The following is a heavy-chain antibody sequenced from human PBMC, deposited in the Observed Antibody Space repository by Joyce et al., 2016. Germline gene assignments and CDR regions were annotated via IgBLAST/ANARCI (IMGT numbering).Heavy chain of an antibody. CDR2: IYWEDDK. CDR1: GFSLSTSGVG. D-gene: IGHD6-25*01. V-gene: IGHV2-5*02. CDR3: AHAPATDRYYGMDV. J-gene: IGHJ6*02. Sequence: QVTLKESGPTLVKPTQTLTLTCTFSGFSLSTSGVGVGWIRQPPGKALEWLALIYWEDDKRYSSSLKSRLTITKDTSKNQVVLTMTNMDPVDTATYYCAHAPATDRYYGMDVWGQGTTVTVSS.